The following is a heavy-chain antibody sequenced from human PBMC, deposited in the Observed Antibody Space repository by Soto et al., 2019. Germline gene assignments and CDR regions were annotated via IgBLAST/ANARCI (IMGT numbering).Heavy chain of an antibody. J-gene: IGHJ4*02. CDR2: INPSGGST. V-gene: IGHV1-46*01. Sequence: ASVKVSCKASGYTFTSYYMHWVRQAPGQGLEWMGIINPSGGSTSYAQKFQGRVTMTRDTSTSTVYMELSSLRSEDTAVYYCAREGNDYGYFARPAQDHYFDYWGQGTLVTVSS. D-gene: IGHD4-17*01. CDR3: AREGNDYGYFARPAQDHYFDY. CDR1: GYTFTSYY.